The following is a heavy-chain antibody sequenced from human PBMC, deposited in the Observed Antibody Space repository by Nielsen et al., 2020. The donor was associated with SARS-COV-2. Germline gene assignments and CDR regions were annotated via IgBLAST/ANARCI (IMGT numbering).Heavy chain of an antibody. CDR2: ISGSGGST. V-gene: IGHV3-23*01. Sequence: GGSLRLSCAASGFTFSSYAMSWVRQAPGKGLEWVSAISGSGGSTYYADSVKGRFTISRDNSKNTLYLQMNSLRAEDAAVYYCAKDMGVTMIVVALDYWGQGTLVTVSS. CDR3: AKDMGVTMIVVALDY. J-gene: IGHJ4*02. D-gene: IGHD3-22*01. CDR1: GFTFSSYA.